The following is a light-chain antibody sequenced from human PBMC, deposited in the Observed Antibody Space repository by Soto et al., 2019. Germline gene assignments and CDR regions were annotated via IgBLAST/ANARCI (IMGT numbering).Light chain of an antibody. CDR2: DAS. J-gene: IGKJ4*01. V-gene: IGKV3-11*01. CDR1: QSVSSK. Sequence: EIVLTQSPGTLSLSPGERATLSCRASQSVSSKLAWYQQKPGQPPRLLIFDASNRASGVPARFSGSGSGTDFTLTISSLEPEDFAVYYCQQRSTGPPLSFGVGTKVDIK. CDR3: QQRSTGPPLS.